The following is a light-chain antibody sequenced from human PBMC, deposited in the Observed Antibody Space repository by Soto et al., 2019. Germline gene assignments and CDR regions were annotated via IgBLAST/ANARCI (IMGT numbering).Light chain of an antibody. CDR1: QSVSSN. CDR3: PQYNNWPRT. J-gene: IGKJ1*01. V-gene: IGKV3-15*01. Sequence: EIVMTQSPATLSVSPGERATLSCRASQSVSSNLAWYQQKPGQAPRLLIYGASTRATGIPARFSGSGSGTEFPLTLSSLQSEDFAVYYCPQYNNWPRTFGQGTKVEIK. CDR2: GAS.